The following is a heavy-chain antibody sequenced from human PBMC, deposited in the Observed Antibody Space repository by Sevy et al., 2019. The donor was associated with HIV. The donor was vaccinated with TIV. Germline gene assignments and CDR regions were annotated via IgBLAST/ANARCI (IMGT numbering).Heavy chain of an antibody. Sequence: ASVKVSCKASGGSFGSYSISWVRQAPGQGLEWMGGIIPIVGRVDYAQKFQGGVTITADKSTSTAYMELSSLRSEDTAVYYCARVAVSAPDDSFDVWGQGTMVTVSS. CDR1: GGSFGSYS. J-gene: IGHJ3*01. CDR3: ARVAVSAPDDSFDV. CDR2: IIPIVGRV. V-gene: IGHV1-69*10. D-gene: IGHD3-9*01.